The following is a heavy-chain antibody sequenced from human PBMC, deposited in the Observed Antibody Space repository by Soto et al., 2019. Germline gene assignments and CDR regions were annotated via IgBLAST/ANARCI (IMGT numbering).Heavy chain of an antibody. CDR3: ARSALPAAINNWFDP. CDR2: IIPIFGRT. Sequence: ASVKVSCKASGGTFSTYAINWVRQAPGQGLEWMGGIIPIFGRTTYAQKFRGRVTITADNPTTTAYMELNRLRSEDTAVFYCARSALPAAINNWFDPWGQGTLVTVSS. V-gene: IGHV1-69*06. CDR1: GGTFSTYA. D-gene: IGHD2-2*01. J-gene: IGHJ5*02.